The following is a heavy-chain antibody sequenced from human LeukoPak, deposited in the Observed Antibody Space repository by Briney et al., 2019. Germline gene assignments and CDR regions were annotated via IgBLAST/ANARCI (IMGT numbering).Heavy chain of an antibody. V-gene: IGHV4-31*03. D-gene: IGHD2/OR15-2a*01. Sequence: SETLSLTCTVSGGSISRGGYYLSWIRQHPGKGLEWIGYIYYSGSTYYNPSLKSRVTISVDTSKNQFSLKLSSVTAADTAVYYCARVYSTIDYWGQGTLVTVSS. CDR1: GGSISRGGYY. CDR2: IYYSGST. CDR3: ARVYSTIDY. J-gene: IGHJ4*02.